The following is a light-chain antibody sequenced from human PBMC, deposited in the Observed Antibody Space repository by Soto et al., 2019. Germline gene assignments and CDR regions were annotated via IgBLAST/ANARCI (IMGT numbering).Light chain of an antibody. CDR1: QGISSY. CDR3: QQLNSYSYT. CDR2: AAS. J-gene: IGKJ2*01. V-gene: IGKV1-9*01. Sequence: DIQLTQSPSFLSASVGDRVTITCRASQGISSYLAWYQQKPGKAPKLLIYAASTLQSGVPSRFSGSGSGTEFTLTISSLHAEDFATYYCQQLNSYSYTFGQGTKLEIK.